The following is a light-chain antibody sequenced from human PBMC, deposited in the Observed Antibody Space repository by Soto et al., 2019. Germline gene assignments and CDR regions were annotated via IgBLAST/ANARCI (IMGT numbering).Light chain of an antibody. J-gene: IGKJ1*01. V-gene: IGKV3-20*01. Sequence: EIVLTKSQGTLSLSPGERATLSCRASRTVSGTYLAWYQQKRGQAHRLLLYGASSRATGIPARFSGSGSVTDFTLTISRLETEDLEVYYRQKFGTSPWTFGQGTKVEIK. CDR3: QKFGTSPWT. CDR1: RTVSGTY. CDR2: GAS.